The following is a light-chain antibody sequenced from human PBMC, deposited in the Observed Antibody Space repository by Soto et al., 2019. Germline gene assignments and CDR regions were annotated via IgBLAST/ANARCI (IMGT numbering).Light chain of an antibody. J-gene: IGKJ4*01. CDR3: QQYGSSPLT. CDR2: GPS. Sequence: EIVLTQSPGTLSLSPGERATLSCRASQSVSNSYLAWYRQKPGQAPPLLIYGPSSRSTAIPDRFSGSGSGTDFTLTISRLEPEDFAVYYCQQYGSSPLTFGGGTKVEIK. CDR1: QSVSNSY. V-gene: IGKV3-20*01.